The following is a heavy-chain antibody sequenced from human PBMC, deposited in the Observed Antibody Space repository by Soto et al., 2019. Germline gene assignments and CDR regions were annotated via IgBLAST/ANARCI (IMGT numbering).Heavy chain of an antibody. CDR3: AAPAWEAAAGTLDY. D-gene: IGHD6-13*01. V-gene: IGHV1-58*01. J-gene: IGHJ4*02. CDR1: GFTFTSSA. CDR2: IVVGSGNT. Sequence: GASVKVSCKASGFTFTSSAVQWVRQARGQRLEWIGWIVVGSGNTNYAQKFQERVTITRDMSTSTAYMELSSLRSEDTAVYYCAAPAWEAAAGTLDYWGQGTLVTVSS.